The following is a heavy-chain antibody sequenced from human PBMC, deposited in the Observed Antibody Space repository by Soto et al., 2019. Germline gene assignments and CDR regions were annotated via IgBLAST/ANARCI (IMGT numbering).Heavy chain of an antibody. J-gene: IGHJ3*02. V-gene: IGHV3-30*18. Sequence: GASLRLSCSASGFPLSSYGVHWVSHAPGTGLESVAVISYDGSNKYYADSVKGRFTISRDNSKNTLYLQMNSLRAEDTAVYYCAKGAYYFDSSGYYSVDDAFDIWGQGTTVTVSS. CDR2: ISYDGSNK. CDR3: AKGAYYFDSSGYYSVDDAFDI. CDR1: GFPLSSYG. D-gene: IGHD3-22*01.